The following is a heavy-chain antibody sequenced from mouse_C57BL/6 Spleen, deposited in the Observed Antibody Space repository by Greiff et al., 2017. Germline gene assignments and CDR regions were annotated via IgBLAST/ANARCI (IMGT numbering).Heavy chain of an antibody. J-gene: IGHJ3*01. CDR3: ARDYGSKGWFAY. D-gene: IGHD1-1*01. CDR1: GYAFSSSW. CDR2: IYPGDGDT. V-gene: IGHV1-82*01. Sequence: VHLVESGPELVKPGASVKISCKASGYAFSSSWMNWVKQRPGKGLEWIGRIYPGDGDTNYNGKFKGKATLTADKSSSTAYMQLSSLTSEDSAVYFCARDYGSKGWFAYWGQGTLVTVSA.